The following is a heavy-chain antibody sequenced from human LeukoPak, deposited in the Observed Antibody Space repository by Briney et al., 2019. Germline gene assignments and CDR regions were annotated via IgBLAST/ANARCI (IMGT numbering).Heavy chain of an antibody. D-gene: IGHD2-2*01. Sequence: PGGSLRLSCAASRFTFSDYYMSWIRQAPGKGLEWVSYISSSGSHTNYADSVKGRFTISRDNAKNSLYLQMNSLRADDTAVYYCARATSPSLAIPAYWGQGTLVTVSS. CDR3: ARATSPSLAIPAY. CDR2: ISSSGSHT. J-gene: IGHJ4*02. V-gene: IGHV3-11*05. CDR1: RFTFSDYY.